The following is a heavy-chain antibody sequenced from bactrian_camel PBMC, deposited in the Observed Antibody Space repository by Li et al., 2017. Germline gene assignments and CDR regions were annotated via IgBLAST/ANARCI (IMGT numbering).Heavy chain of an antibody. CDR1: GDTRSYA. Sequence: QVQLVESGGGSVQAGGSLTLSCAASGDTRSYALGWFRLAPGQKREAVAALGTHGGSTQYAESVQGRFAISRDSVQNTLFLQMDALEPDDTAVYYCARTYALSCVPRFVPNFRDSGQGTQVTVS. J-gene: IGHJ4*01. D-gene: IGHD2*01. CDR3: ARTYALSCVPRFVPNFRD. CDR2: LGTHGGST. V-gene: IGHV3S54*01.